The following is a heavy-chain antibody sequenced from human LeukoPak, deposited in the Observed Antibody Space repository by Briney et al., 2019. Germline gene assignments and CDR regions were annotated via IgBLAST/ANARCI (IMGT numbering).Heavy chain of an antibody. J-gene: IGHJ4*02. Sequence: PGGSLRLSCAASGFTFSSYAMSWVRQAPGKGLEWVSTISGSGDNTYYADSVKGRFTISRDNSNNTLYLQMNSLRADDTAIYYCAKDRTYYADFANDYWGQGTLVTVSS. CDR3: AKDRTYYADFANDY. V-gene: IGHV3-23*01. CDR2: ISGSGDNT. D-gene: IGHD4-17*01. CDR1: GFTFSSYA.